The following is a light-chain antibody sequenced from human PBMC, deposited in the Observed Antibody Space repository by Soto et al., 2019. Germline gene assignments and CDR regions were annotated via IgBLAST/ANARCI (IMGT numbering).Light chain of an antibody. CDR2: GAS. V-gene: IGKV3-15*01. CDR1: QSVSSN. J-gene: IGKJ5*01. Sequence: TLSLSPGERTTLSCRASQSVSSNLAWYQQKPGQAPRLLIYGASTRATGIPARFSGSGSGTEFTLTISSLQSEDFAVYFCQQYNNWPPITFGQGTRLEIK. CDR3: QQYNNWPPIT.